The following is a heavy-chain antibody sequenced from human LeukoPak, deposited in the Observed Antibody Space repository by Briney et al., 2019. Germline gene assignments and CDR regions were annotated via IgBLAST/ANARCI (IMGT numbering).Heavy chain of an antibody. CDR3: ARDRGKMATINYYYYGMDV. CDR2: ISAYNGNT. V-gene: IGHV1-18*01. D-gene: IGHD5-24*01. J-gene: IGHJ6*02. CDR1: GYTFTSYG. Sequence: ASVKVSCKASGYTFTSYGISWVRQAPGQGLEWMGWISAYNGNTNYAQKLQGRVTMTTDTSTSTAYMELSSLRSEDTAVYYCARDRGKMATINYYYYGMDVWGQGTTVTVSS.